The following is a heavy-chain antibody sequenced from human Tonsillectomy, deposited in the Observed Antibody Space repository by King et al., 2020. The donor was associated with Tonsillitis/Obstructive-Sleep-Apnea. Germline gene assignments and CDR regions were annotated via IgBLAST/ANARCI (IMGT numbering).Heavy chain of an antibody. D-gene: IGHD2/OR15-2a*01. J-gene: IGHJ4*02. CDR2: IWYDGSNK. CDR1: GFSFSSYG. V-gene: IGHV3-33*01. CDR3: ARDWVVLDGSLM. Sequence: VQLVESGGGVVQPGRSLRLSCAASGFSFSSYGMHWVRQAPGKGLEWVAVIWYDGSNKYYADSVKGRFIISRDNSTSTLYLQMNSLRAEDTAVYYCARDWVVLDGSLMWGQGTLVTVSS.